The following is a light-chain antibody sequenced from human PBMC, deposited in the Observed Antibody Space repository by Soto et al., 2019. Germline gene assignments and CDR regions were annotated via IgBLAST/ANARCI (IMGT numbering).Light chain of an antibody. CDR2: YDS. CDR3: QVWDSSSDHLV. Sequence: SYELTQPPSVSVAPGKTARITCGGNNIGSKSEHWYQQKPGQSPVLVIYYDSDRPSGIPERFSGSNSGNTATLTISRVEAGDEADSYCQVWDSSSDHLVFGTGTKVTVL. CDR1: NIGSKS. V-gene: IGLV3-21*04. J-gene: IGLJ1*01.